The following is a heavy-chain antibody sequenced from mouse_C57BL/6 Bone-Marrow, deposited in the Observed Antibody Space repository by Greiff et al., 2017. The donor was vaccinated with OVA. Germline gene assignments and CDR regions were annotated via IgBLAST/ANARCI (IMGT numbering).Heavy chain of an antibody. CDR2: ISNGGGST. CDR3: SRHKDYYGSSYSYYAMGD. D-gene: IGHD1-1*01. J-gene: IGHJ4*01. CDR1: GFTFSDYY. V-gene: IGHV5-12*01. Sequence: DVMLVESGGGLVQPGGSLKLSCAASGFTFSDYYMYWVRQTPEKRLEWVAYISNGGGSTYYPDTVKGRFTISRDNAKNTLYLQMSRLKSEDTAMYYCSRHKDYYGSSYSYYAMGDWGQGTSVTVSS.